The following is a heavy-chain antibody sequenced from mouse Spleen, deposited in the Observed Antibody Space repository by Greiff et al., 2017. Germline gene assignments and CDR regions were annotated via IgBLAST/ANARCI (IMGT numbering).Heavy chain of an antibody. J-gene: IGHJ4*01. CDR2: ISSGSSTI. Sequence: DVRLVESGGGLVKPGGSLKLSCAASGFTFSDYGMHWVRQAPEKGLEWVAYISSGSSTIYYADTVKGRFTISRDNAKNTLFLQMTSLRSEDTAMYYCARRQLGPYYYAMDYWGQGTSVTVSS. D-gene: IGHD3-2*01. CDR1: GFTFSDYG. V-gene: IGHV5-17*01. CDR3: ARRQLGPYYYAMDY.